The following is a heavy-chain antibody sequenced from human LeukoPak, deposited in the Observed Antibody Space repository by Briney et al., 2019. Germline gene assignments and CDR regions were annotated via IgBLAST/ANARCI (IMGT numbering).Heavy chain of an antibody. CDR2: IIPIFGTA. J-gene: IGHJ4*02. Sequence: VASVKVSCKASGGTFSSYAISWVRQAPGQGLEWMGGIIPIFGTANYAQKFQGRVTITADESASTAYMELTSLRSEDTAVYYCARDPGLTTVTPKYYFDYWGQGTLVTVSS. D-gene: IGHD4-17*01. V-gene: IGHV1-69*13. CDR3: ARDPGLTTVTPKYYFDY. CDR1: GGTFSSYA.